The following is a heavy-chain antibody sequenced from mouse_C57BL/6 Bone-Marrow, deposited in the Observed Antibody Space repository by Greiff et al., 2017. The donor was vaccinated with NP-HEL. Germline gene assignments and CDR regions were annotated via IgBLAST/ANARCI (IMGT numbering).Heavy chain of an antibody. V-gene: IGHV1-52*01. J-gene: IGHJ2*01. CDR2: IDPSDSET. CDR1: GYTFTSYW. D-gene: IGHD2-3*01. CDR3: ARSGDGPHYFDY. Sequence: QVQLKESGAELVRPGSSVKLSCKASGYTFTSYWMHWVKQRPIQGLEWIGNIDPSDSETHYNQKFKDKATLTVDKSSSTAYMQLSSLTSEDSAVYYCARSGDGPHYFDYWGQGTTLTVSS.